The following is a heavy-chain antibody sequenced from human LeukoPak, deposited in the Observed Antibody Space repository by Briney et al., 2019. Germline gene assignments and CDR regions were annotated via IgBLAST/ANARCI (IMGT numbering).Heavy chain of an antibody. Sequence: PSETLSLTCTVSGGSISSSSYYWGWIRQPPGEGLEWIGSIYYSGSTYYNPSLKSRVTISVDTSKNQFSLKLSSVTAADTAVYYCARDRAIVVVPAATEWDYWGQGTLVTVSS. V-gene: IGHV4-39*07. CDR3: ARDRAIVVVPAATEWDY. CDR2: IYYSGST. CDR1: GGSISSSSYY. D-gene: IGHD2-2*01. J-gene: IGHJ4*02.